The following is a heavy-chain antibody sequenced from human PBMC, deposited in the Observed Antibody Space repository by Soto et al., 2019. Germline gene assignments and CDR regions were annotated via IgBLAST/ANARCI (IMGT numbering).Heavy chain of an antibody. Sequence: PGESLKISCKGSGYSFTSYWIGWVRQMPGEGLEWMGIIYPGDSDTRYSPSFQGQVTISADKSISTAYLQWSSLKASDTAMYYCARRASYCSGGSCDAFDIWGQGTMVTVS. CDR3: ARRASYCSGGSCDAFDI. D-gene: IGHD2-15*01. J-gene: IGHJ3*02. V-gene: IGHV5-51*01. CDR2: IYPGDSDT. CDR1: GYSFTSYW.